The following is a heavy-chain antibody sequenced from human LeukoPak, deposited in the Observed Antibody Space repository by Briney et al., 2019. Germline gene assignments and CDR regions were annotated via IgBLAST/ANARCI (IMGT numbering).Heavy chain of an antibody. CDR1: GGSISSGDYY. J-gene: IGHJ4*02. V-gene: IGHV4-30-4*01. CDR3: ASIAQWLLAVDY. Sequence: SETLSLTCTVSGGSISSGDYYWSWIRQPPGKGLEWIGYIYYSGSTYYNPSLKSRVTISVNTSKNEYSLKLTSVTAADTAVYYCASIAQWLLAVDYWGQGTLVTVSS. CDR2: IYYSGST. D-gene: IGHD3-22*01.